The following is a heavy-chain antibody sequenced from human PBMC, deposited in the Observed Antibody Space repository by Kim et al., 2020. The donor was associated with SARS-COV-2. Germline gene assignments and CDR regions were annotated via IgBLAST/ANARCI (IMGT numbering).Heavy chain of an antibody. CDR1: GDSVSSNSAA. D-gene: IGHD6-6*01. J-gene: IGHJ5*02. CDR3: ARESVPPNKHFIAARSTWCDP. CDR2: TYYRSKWYN. Sequence: SQTLSLTCAISGDSVSSNSAAWNWIRQSPSRGLEWLGRTYYRSKWYNDYAVSVKSRITINPDTSKNQFSLQLNSVTPEDTAVYYCARESVPPNKHFIAARSTWCDPWGQGTLVTVSS. V-gene: IGHV6-1*01.